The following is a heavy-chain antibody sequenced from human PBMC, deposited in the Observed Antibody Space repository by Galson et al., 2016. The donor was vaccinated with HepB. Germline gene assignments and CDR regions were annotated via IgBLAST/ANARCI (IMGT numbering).Heavy chain of an antibody. Sequence: SVKVSCKASGGTFSNFGIIWVRQAPGQGLEWMGGVIPRYAVPHYAQKLQGRVTVTADESTSTAYLELRSLRSEDTAIYYCAVVQRGGLGNAFDYWGQGTLVTVSS. J-gene: IGHJ4*02. CDR3: AVVQRGGLGNAFDY. CDR2: VIPRYAVP. D-gene: IGHD4-23*01. CDR1: GGTFSNFG. V-gene: IGHV1-69*13.